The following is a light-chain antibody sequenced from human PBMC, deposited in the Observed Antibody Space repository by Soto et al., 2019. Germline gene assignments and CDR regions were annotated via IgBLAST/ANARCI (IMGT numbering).Light chain of an antibody. CDR2: EVS. V-gene: IGLV2-8*01. Sequence: QSALTQPPSASGSPGQSVTISCTGTSSDVGGYNYVSWYQQHPGKAPKLMISEVSKRPSMGPARSAGSKFANAASLTVARLQAEEEADYYCSSFAGINNLVFGRGTKLTVL. CDR1: SSDVGGYNY. J-gene: IGLJ2*01. CDR3: SSFAGINNLV.